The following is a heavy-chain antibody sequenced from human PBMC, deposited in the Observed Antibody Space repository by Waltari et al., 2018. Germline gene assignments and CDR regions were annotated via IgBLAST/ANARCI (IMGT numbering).Heavy chain of an antibody. CDR2: MYSGGRT. CDR3: ARGKQGVIVAGTGFDY. V-gene: IGHV3-53*01. CDR1: GFTVSNNY. D-gene: IGHD5-12*01. Sequence: EVQLVESGGGLIQPGGSLRLSCVGSGFTVSNNYMSWVRQAPGKGLEWVSVMYSGGRTIYAASVKCRFTISRDNSKNTLYLQMNSLRVEDTAVYYCARGKQGVIVAGTGFDYWGQGTLVTVSS. J-gene: IGHJ4*02.